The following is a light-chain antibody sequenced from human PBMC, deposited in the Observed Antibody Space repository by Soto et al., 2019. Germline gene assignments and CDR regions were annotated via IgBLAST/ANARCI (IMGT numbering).Light chain of an antibody. CDR1: QSVSSSY. CDR3: QQHSNWPLT. J-gene: IGKJ4*01. Sequence: EIVLTQSPRTLSLSPGRRSTIPCRASQSVSSSYLAWYQQKNGQAPRIXIYGASSRATGIPARFSGSGYGTDFNLTISSLETEDFAVYYCQQHSNWPLTFGGGTKVDIK. V-gene: IGKV3D-20*02. CDR2: GAS.